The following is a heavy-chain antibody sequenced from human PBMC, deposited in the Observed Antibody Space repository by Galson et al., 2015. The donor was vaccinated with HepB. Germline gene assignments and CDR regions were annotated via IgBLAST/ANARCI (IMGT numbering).Heavy chain of an antibody. J-gene: IGHJ6*02. D-gene: IGHD1-26*01. CDR3: ARDRPLVGATDYYGMDV. CDR1: GGSISSYY. V-gene: IGHV4-59*01. Sequence: ETLSLTCTVSGGSISSYYWSWIRQPPGKGLEWIGYIYYSGSTNYNPSLKSRVTISVDTSKNQFSLKLSSVTAADTAVYYCARDRPLVGATDYYGMDVWGQGTTVTVSS. CDR2: IYYSGST.